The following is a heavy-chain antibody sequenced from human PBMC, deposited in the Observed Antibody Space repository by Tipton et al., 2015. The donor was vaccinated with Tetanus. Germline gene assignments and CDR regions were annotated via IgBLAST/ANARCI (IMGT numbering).Heavy chain of an antibody. D-gene: IGHD6-13*01. CDR1: GGSIRSYY. CDR2: IYNSRTT. Sequence: GLVKPSETLSLTCTVSGGSIRSYYWSWIRQPPGMGLEWIGYIYNSRTTKYNPSLKSRVTISVDTAKNQLSLRVSSVTAADTAVFYCARSSSWFPDHDTWGQGPLVTLSS. J-gene: IGHJ4*02. CDR3: ARSSSWFPDHDT. V-gene: IGHV4-59*01.